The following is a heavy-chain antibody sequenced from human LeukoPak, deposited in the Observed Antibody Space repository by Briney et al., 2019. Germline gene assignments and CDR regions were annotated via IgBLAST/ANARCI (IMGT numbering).Heavy chain of an antibody. CDR3: AREGGLNWFDP. Sequence: PSETLSLTCAVSGYSISSGYYWGWIRQPPGKGLEWIGGIYHSGSTYYNPSLKSRVTMSVDTSKNQFSLKLSSVTAADTAVYYCAREGGLNWFDPWGQGTLVTVSS. CDR1: GYSISSGYY. D-gene: IGHD3-16*01. CDR2: IYHSGST. J-gene: IGHJ5*02. V-gene: IGHV4-38-2*02.